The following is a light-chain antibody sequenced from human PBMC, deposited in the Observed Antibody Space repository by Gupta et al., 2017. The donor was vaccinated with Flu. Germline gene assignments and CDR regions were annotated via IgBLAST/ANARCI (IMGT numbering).Light chain of an antibody. V-gene: IGLV2-11*01. J-gene: IGLJ2*01. CDR2: DVD. CDR3: YSYAGTDTFV. Sequence: QSARTQPRSVSGSAGQSVTISCTGTSSDVGAWGFVSWYQQHPGRAPKAIIYDVDRRPSGVPDRFSGAKLGNTASLTISGRQADDEADYYCYSYAGTDTFVFGGGTRLTVL. CDR1: SSDVGAWGF.